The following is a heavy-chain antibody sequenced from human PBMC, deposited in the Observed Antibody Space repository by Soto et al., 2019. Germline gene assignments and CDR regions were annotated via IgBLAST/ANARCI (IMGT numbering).Heavy chain of an antibody. D-gene: IGHD4-4*01. CDR1: GFTFSSYA. CDR3: ARDGSNYADYYYYGMDV. V-gene: IGHV3-30-3*01. CDR2: ISYDGSNK. Sequence: GGSLRLSCAASGFTFSSYAMSWVRQAPGKGLEWVAVISYDGSNKYYADSVKGRFTISRDNSKNTLYLQMNSLRAEDTAVYYCARDGSNYADYYYYGMDVWGQGTTVTVSS. J-gene: IGHJ6*02.